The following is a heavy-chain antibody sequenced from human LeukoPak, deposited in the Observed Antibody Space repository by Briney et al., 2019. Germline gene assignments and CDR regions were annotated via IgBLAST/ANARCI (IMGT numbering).Heavy chain of an antibody. CDR2: IKQDGSEK. CDR3: ASYPDYYYDSSGYYLIDPLDY. D-gene: IGHD3-22*01. Sequence: GGSLRLSCAASGFTFRSYWMSWVRQAPGKGLEWVANIKQDGSEKYYVDSVKGRFTISRDNAKNSLYLQMNSLRAEDTAVYYCASYPDYYYDSSGYYLIDPLDYWGQGTLVTVSS. V-gene: IGHV3-7*01. CDR1: GFTFRSYW. J-gene: IGHJ4*02.